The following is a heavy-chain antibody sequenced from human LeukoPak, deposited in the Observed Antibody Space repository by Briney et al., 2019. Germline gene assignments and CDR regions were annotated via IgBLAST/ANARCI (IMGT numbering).Heavy chain of an antibody. V-gene: IGHV3-11*04. CDR1: GFTFSDYS. D-gene: IGHD3-10*01. CDR2: ISETGSTI. J-gene: IGHJ4*02. CDR3: ARGRYGSGSYWGHYFDY. Sequence: MSGGSLRLSCAASGFTFSDYSMRWIRQAPGKGLEWVSYISETGSTIYYADSVKGRFTISRDNAKNSLYLQMNSLRAEDTAVYYCARGRYGSGSYWGHYFDYWGQGTLVTVSS.